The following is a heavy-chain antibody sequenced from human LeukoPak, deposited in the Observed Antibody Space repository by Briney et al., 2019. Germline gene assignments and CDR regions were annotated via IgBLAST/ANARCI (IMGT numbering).Heavy chain of an antibody. D-gene: IGHD2-2*01. Sequence: SETLCLTCTVSGGSISSHYWSWIRQPPGKGLEWVGYIYYSGSTNYKPSLKSRVTISVDTSKNQFSLKLSSVTAADTAVYYCARYQLYYYYYYMDVWGKGTTVTVSS. CDR2: IYYSGST. J-gene: IGHJ6*03. CDR3: ARYQLYYYYYYMDV. CDR1: GGSISSHY. V-gene: IGHV4-59*11.